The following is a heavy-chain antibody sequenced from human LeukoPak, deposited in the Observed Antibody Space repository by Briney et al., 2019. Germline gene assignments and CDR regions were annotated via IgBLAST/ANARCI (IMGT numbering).Heavy chain of an antibody. Sequence: ASVKVSCKASGYTFTSYYMHWVRQAPGQGLEWMGIINPSGGTTSPAQKFQGRVTMTRETSTSTVYMELSSLRSEDTAVYYCARVHCGGDCYYDYWGQGTLVTVSS. CDR1: GYTFTSYY. CDR3: ARVHCGGDCYYDY. V-gene: IGHV1-46*01. CDR2: INPSGGTT. J-gene: IGHJ4*02. D-gene: IGHD2-21*02.